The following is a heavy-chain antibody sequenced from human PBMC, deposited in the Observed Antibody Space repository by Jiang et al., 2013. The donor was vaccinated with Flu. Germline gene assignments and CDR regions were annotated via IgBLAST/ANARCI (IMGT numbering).Heavy chain of an antibody. Sequence: GAEVKKPGASVKVSCKASGYTFTGYYMHWVRQAPGQGLEWMGWINPNSGGTNYAQKFQGRVTMTRDTSISTAYMELSRLRSDDTAVYYCARVRVVAATLIDYWGQGTLVTVSS. CDR3: ARVRVVAATLIDY. V-gene: IGHV1-2*02. CDR2: INPNSGGT. D-gene: IGHD2-15*01. J-gene: IGHJ4*02. CDR1: GYTFTGYY.